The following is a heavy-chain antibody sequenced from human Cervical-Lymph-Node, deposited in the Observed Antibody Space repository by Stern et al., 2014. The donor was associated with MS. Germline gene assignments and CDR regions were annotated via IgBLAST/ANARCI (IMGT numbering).Heavy chain of an antibody. CDR2: IIPIFGTA. V-gene: IGHV1-69*01. Sequence: QVQLVQSGAEVKKPGSSVKVSCKASGGTFNTNVISWVRQAPGQGLEWMGGIIPIFGTALYAQKFQGRVTITANESTRPVYMELSSLRSEDTAVYYGARAAYSTSSYNYWGQGTLVIVSS. CDR3: ARAAYSTSSYNY. CDR1: GGTFNTNV. D-gene: IGHD6-6*01. J-gene: IGHJ4*02.